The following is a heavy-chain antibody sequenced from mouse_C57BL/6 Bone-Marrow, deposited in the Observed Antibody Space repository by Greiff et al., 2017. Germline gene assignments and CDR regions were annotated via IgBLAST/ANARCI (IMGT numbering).Heavy chain of an antibody. CDR3: ATLSHYYAMDY. V-gene: IGHV5-17*01. D-gene: IGHD2-3*01. CDR2: ISSGSSTL. J-gene: IGHJ4*01. CDR1: GFTFSDYG. Sequence: EVQRVESGGGLVKPGGSLKLSCAASGFTFSDYGMHWVRQAPEKGLEWVAYISSGSSTLYYADTVKGRFTISRDNAKNTLFLQMTSLRSEDTAMYYCATLSHYYAMDYWGQGTSVTVSS.